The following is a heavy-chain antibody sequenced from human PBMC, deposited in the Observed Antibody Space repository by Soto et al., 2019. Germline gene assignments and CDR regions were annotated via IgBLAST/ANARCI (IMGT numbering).Heavy chain of an antibody. V-gene: IGHV1-69*13. J-gene: IGHJ3*02. CDR3: ARGPFPMIVEVINLGWAFDI. CDR1: GGTFSSYA. CDR2: IIPIFGTA. Sequence: GASVKVSCKASGGTFSSYAISWVRQAPGQGLEWMGGIIPIFGTANYAQKFQGRVTITADESTSTAYMELSSLRSEDTAVYYCARGPFPMIVEVINLGWAFDIWGQGTMVTVSS. D-gene: IGHD3-22*01.